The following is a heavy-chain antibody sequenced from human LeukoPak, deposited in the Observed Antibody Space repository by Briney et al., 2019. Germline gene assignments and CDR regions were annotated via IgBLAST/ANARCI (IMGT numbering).Heavy chain of an antibody. CDR3: ARVHPGQVGDSSGYYPRWYYYMDV. V-gene: IGHV1-69*05. CDR1: GGTFSSYA. J-gene: IGHJ6*03. Sequence: SVKVSCKASGGTFSSYAISWVRQAPGQGLEWMGGIIPIFGTANYAQKFQGRVTITTDESTSTAYMELSSLRFEDTAVYYCARVHPGQVGDSSGYYPRWYYYMDVWGKGTTVTVSS. D-gene: IGHD3-22*01. CDR2: IIPIFGTA.